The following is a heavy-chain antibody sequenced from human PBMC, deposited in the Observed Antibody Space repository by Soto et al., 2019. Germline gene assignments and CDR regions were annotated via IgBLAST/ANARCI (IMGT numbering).Heavy chain of an antibody. J-gene: IGHJ4*02. Sequence: QVQLVQSGAEVKKPGSSVKVSCKASGGTFSSYAISWVRQAPGQGLERMGGIIPIFGTANYAQKFQGRVTITADESTSTAYMELSSLRSEDTAVYYCVREGPTIFGVVRPRYFDYWGQGTLVTVSS. V-gene: IGHV1-69*01. CDR3: VREGPTIFGVVRPRYFDY. CDR2: IIPIFGTA. CDR1: GGTFSSYA. D-gene: IGHD3-3*01.